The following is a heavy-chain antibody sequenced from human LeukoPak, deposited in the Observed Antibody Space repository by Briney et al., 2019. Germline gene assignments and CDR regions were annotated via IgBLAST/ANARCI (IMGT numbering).Heavy chain of an antibody. CDR3: ARGMDGYNSDAFDI. V-gene: IGHV1-69*13. D-gene: IGHD5-24*01. CDR1: GGTFSSYA. CDR2: IIPIFGTA. Sequence: ASVKVSCKASGGTFSSYAISWVRQAPGQGLEWMGGIIPIFGTANYAQKFQGRVTVTADESTSTAYMELSSLRSEDTAVYYCARGMDGYNSDAFDIWGQGTMVTVS. J-gene: IGHJ3*02.